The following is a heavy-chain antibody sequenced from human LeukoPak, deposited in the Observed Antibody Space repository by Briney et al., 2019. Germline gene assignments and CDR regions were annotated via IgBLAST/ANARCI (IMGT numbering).Heavy chain of an antibody. J-gene: IGHJ3*02. D-gene: IGHD1-26*01. Sequence: PSETLSLTCAVYGGSFSGYYWSWIRQPPGKGLEWIGEINHSGSTNYNPSLKSRVTISVDTSKNQFSLKLSSVTAADTAVYYCARESGKYYVSAFDIWGQGTMVTASS. CDR1: GGSFSGYY. V-gene: IGHV4-34*01. CDR3: ARESGKYYVSAFDI. CDR2: INHSGST.